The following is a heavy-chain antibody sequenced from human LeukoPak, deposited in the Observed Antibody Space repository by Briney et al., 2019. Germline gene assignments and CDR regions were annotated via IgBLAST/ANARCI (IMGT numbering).Heavy chain of an antibody. Sequence: GGSLRLSCAASGFTFSNYGMHWVRQAPGKGLEWVAFIRYDGSNKYYADSVKGRFTISRDNSKNTLYLQMNSLRAEDTAVYYCTRGSYGDYEYWGQGTLVTVSS. D-gene: IGHD4-17*01. CDR2: IRYDGSNK. J-gene: IGHJ4*02. V-gene: IGHV3-30*02. CDR1: GFTFSNYG. CDR3: TRGSYGDYEY.